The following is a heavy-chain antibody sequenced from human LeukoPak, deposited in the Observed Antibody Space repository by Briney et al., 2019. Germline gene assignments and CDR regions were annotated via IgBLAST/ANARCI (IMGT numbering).Heavy chain of an antibody. CDR2: IDPSDSCT. J-gene: IGHJ6*02. CDR3: ARHTDFWRDGMDV. Sequence: GESLTISCQGSGYSFTSYWISWVRQMPGKGLEWMGRIDPSDSCTNYRPSLQGHVTLSPDKPISTPYLQWSTLKASVTPMCYCARHTDFWRDGMDVWGQGTTVTVS. V-gene: IGHV5-10-1*01. CDR1: GYSFTSYW. D-gene: IGHD3-3*01.